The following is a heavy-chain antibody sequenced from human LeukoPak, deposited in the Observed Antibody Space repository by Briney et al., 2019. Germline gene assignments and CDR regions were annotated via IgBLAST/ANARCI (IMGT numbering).Heavy chain of an antibody. CDR2: ISSSSSYT. D-gene: IGHD6-13*01. Sequence: GGSLRLSCAASGFTFSDYYMSWIRQAPGKGLEWVSYISSSSSYTNYADSVKGRFTISRDNAKNSLYLQMNSLRAEDTAVYYCARLYSSSWRNWFDPWGQGTLVTVSS. CDR3: ARLYSSSWRNWFDP. J-gene: IGHJ5*02. V-gene: IGHV3-11*03. CDR1: GFTFSDYY.